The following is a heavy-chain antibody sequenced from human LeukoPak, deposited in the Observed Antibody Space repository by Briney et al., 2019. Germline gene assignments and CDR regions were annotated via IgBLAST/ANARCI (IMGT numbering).Heavy chain of an antibody. CDR1: GWSFNGHY. V-gene: IGHV4-34*01. D-gene: IGHD2-2*01. J-gene: IGHJ5*02. CDR3: ARGQVPAARGYNWFDP. Sequence: SETLSLTCAVYGWSFNGHYWNWIRQPPGKGLEWVGEINARGDTNFNPSLKSRVTISVDSSKNQFSLTLRSMIAADTAVYYCARGQVPAARGYNWFDPWGQGTLVTVSS. CDR2: INARGDT.